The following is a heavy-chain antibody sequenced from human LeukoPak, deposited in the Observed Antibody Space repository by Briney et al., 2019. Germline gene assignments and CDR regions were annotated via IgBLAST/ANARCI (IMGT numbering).Heavy chain of an antibody. Sequence: GASVKVSCKASGYTFATYDINWVRQATGQGLEWMGWMNPNSGNTGYAQKFQGRVTMTRNTSISTAYMELSSLRSEDTAVYYCARGKRSTVTTWFLLKFDPWGQGTLVTVSS. J-gene: IGHJ5*02. CDR1: GYTFATYD. V-gene: IGHV1-8*01. CDR3: ARGKRSTVTTWFLLKFDP. D-gene: IGHD4-17*01. CDR2: MNPNSGNT.